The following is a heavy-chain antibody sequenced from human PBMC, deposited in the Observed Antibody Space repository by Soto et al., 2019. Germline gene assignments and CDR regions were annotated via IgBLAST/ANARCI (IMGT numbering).Heavy chain of an antibody. J-gene: IGHJ3*02. D-gene: IGHD3-22*01. V-gene: IGHV3-9*01. CDR1: GFSFDDYT. CDR3: AKGRGTIVVTDAYDI. Sequence: GGSLRLSCGGSGFSFDDYTMHWVRQAPGKGPEWVASLSWNSGFSGYADSVKGRFTISRDNAQSSVHLQMNNLRTEDTALYYCAKGRGTIVVTDAYDIWGQGTMVTV. CDR2: LSWNSGFS.